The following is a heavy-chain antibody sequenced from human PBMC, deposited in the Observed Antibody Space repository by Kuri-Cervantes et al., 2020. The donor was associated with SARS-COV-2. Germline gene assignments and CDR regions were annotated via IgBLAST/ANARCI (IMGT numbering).Heavy chain of an antibody. D-gene: IGHD3-22*01. V-gene: IGHV4-4*02. CDR3: ARDLAYDSSGYAFDY. CDR1: GGSISSSNW. Sequence: SCAVSGGSISSSNWWSWVRQPPGKGLEWIGEIYHSGSTNYNPSLKSRVTISVDKSKNQFSLKLSSVTAADTAVYYCARDLAYDSSGYAFDYWGQGTLVTVSS. J-gene: IGHJ4*02. CDR2: IYHSGST.